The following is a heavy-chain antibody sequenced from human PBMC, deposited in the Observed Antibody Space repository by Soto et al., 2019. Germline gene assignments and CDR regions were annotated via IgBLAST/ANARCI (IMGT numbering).Heavy chain of an antibody. V-gene: IGHV3-30*18. Sequence: GGSLRLSCAASGFTFGSYGMHWVGQAPGKGLEWVAVISYDGSNKYYADSVKGRFTISRDNSKNTLYLQMNSLRAEDTAVYYCAKEYSSSWSVFDYWGQGTLVTVSS. J-gene: IGHJ4*02. CDR2: ISYDGSNK. CDR3: AKEYSSSWSVFDY. D-gene: IGHD6-13*01. CDR1: GFTFGSYG.